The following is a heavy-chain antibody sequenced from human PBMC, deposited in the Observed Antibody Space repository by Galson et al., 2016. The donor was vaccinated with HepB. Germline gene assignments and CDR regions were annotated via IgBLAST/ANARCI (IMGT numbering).Heavy chain of an antibody. CDR2: XXQXXXEK. J-gene: IGHJ6*02. CDR3: ARDSRGPLWFGELLKYYYYGIDV. V-gene: IGHV3-7*04. Sequence: SLRLSCAASGFTFSSYWMNWVRQGPGKGXXXVTXXXQXXXEKDYXDSVXGRXTISRDNAKNSLCLQMNSLRAEDTAVYYCARDSRGPLWFGELLKYYYYGIDVWGHGTTVTVSS. D-gene: IGHD3-10*01. CDR1: GFTFSSYW.